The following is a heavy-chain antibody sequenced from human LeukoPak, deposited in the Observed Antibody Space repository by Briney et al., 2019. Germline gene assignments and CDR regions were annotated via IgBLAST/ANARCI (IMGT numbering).Heavy chain of an antibody. CDR2: IYYSGST. J-gene: IGHJ5*02. V-gene: IGHV4-59*08. CDR3: ARLQEYSSSSRRLDP. Sequence: GSLRLSCAASGFTVSSNYMSWIRQPPGKGLEWIGYIYYSGSTNYNRSLKSRVTMSVDTSKNQFSLKVTSVTAADTAVYYCARLQEYSSSSRRLDPWGQGTLVTVSS. CDR1: GFTVSSNY. D-gene: IGHD6-6*01.